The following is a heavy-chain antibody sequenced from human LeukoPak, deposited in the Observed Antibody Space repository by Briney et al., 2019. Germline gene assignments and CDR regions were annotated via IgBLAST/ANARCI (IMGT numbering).Heavy chain of an antibody. CDR2: ISAYNGNT. V-gene: IGHV1-18*01. CDR3: ARSSAIRGRGPGVFDY. D-gene: IGHD3-10*01. J-gene: IGHJ4*01. Sequence: ASVKVSCKASGYTFTSYGISWVRQAPGQGLEWMGWISAYNGNTNYAQKLQGRVTMTTDTSTSTAYMELRSLRSDDTAVYYCARSSAIRGRGPGVFDYWGHGTLVTVSS. CDR1: GYTFTSYG.